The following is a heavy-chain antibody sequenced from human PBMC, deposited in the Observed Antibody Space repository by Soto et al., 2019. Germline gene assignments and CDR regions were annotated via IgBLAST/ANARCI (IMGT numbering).Heavy chain of an antibody. J-gene: IGHJ4*02. Sequence: EVQLVESGGGLVQPGGSLKLSCAASGFTFSGSAMHWVRQASGKGLEWVGRIRSKANSYATAYAASVKGRFTISRDDSKNTAYLQMNGLKTEDTAVYYCRVYDNSGPTLGDYWGQGTLVTVSS. CDR2: IRSKANSYAT. D-gene: IGHD3-22*01. CDR3: RVYDNSGPTLGDY. V-gene: IGHV3-73*02. CDR1: GFTFSGSA.